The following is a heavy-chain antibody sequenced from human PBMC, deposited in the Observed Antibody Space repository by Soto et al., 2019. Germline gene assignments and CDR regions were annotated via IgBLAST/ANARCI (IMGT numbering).Heavy chain of an antibody. V-gene: IGHV3-74*03. J-gene: IGHJ4*02. Sequence: EVHLVESGGGLVQPGGSLGLSCAASGFTFSTYYMHWVRQAPGKGLEWVSRINIYGSFTTYTDSVKGRFTIFRDNAKNTLYLQMNSLRAEDTAVYYCIKYGADWGQGTLVTVSS. CDR2: INIYGSFT. D-gene: IGHD1-26*01. CDR3: IKYGAD. CDR1: GFTFSTYY.